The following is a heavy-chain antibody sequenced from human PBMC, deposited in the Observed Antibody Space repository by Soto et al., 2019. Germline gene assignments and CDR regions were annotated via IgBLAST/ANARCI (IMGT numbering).Heavy chain of an antibody. Sequence: GGSLRLSCAASGFTFSFYAMHWVRQTPGKGLEWVALISSDGHRKSYADSVKGRFTISRDNSKNTLDLHMDSVRPEDTALYYCARDLGVSPTPYFDSWGPGALVTVPS. CDR1: GFTFSFYA. CDR3: ARDLGVSPTPYFDS. J-gene: IGHJ4*02. CDR2: ISSDGHRK. V-gene: IGHV3-30-3*01. D-gene: IGHD2-15*01.